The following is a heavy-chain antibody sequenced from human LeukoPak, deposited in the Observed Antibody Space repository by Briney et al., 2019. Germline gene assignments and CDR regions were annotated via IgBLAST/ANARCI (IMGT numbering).Heavy chain of an antibody. CDR3: TKDGARDYSEFDH. J-gene: IGHJ4*02. CDR1: GFTFSTYS. Sequence: PGGSLRLSCAASGFTFSTYSMNWVRQAPGKGLEWVSYITSGSVTMFYADSVKGRFTISRDNSKDTLFLQMNSLRPEDTATYYCTKDGARDYSEFDHWGQGTPVVVAS. CDR2: ITSGSVTM. V-gene: IGHV3-48*01. D-gene: IGHD1-26*01.